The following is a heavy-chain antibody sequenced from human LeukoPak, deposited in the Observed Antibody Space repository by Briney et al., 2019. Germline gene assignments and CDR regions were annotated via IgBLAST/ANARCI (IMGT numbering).Heavy chain of an antibody. D-gene: IGHD2-2*01. CDR2: IHSSSGSI. CDR1: GFNFTNYN. J-gene: IGHJ4*02. Sequence: GGSLRLSCAASGFNFTNYNMNWVRQAPGKGLEWVSSIHSSSGSIYYADSLKGRFTISRDNAKNSLYLQMNSLRAEDTAVYYCARKYCSTTSCLFDNWGQGTLVTVSS. CDR3: ARKYCSTTSCLFDN. V-gene: IGHV3-21*01.